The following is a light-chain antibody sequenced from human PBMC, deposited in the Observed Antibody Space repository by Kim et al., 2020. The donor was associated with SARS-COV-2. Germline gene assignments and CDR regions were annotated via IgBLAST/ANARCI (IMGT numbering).Light chain of an antibody. V-gene: IGLV1-47*01. CDR1: SSNIGSNY. CDR2: RNN. J-gene: IGLJ2*01. Sequence: EPTQPPSASGTPGQRVTISCSGSSSNIGSNYVYWYQQLPGTAPKLLIYRNNQRPSGVPDRFSGSKSGTSASLAISGLRSEDEADYYCAAWDDSLSGPVFGGGTQLTVL. CDR3: AAWDDSLSGPV.